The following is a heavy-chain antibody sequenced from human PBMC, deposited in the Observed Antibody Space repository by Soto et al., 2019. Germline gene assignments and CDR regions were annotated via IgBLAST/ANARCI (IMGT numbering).Heavy chain of an antibody. CDR3: ARVPGGGITMNWFDP. CDR1: GGSINSGDYY. CDR2: IYYSGGT. Sequence: PSETLSLTCTVSGGSINSGDYYWSWIRQPPGKGLEWIGFIYYSGGTYYNPSLKGRLTISPDTSKNQFSLRLTSVSAADTAVYYCARVPGGGITMNWFDPWGRGTLVTVSS. J-gene: IGHJ5*02. D-gene: IGHD3-16*01. V-gene: IGHV4-30-4*01.